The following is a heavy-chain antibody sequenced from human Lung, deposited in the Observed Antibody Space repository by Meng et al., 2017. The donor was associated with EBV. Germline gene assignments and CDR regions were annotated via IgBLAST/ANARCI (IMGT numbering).Heavy chain of an antibody. CDR2: IYYTGSS. V-gene: IGHV4-31*03. J-gene: IGHJ4*02. CDR1: GGSVISGGYY. D-gene: IGHD3-10*01. Sequence: QVQPQESGPGLVQPSQTLSLTCTVSGGSVISGGYYWSWIRQQPGKGPEWIGYIYYTGSSFYNPSLKSRVTISVDTSKNQFSLNLSSVTAADTAVYYCANAGRFGESLGDYWGQGILVTVSS. CDR3: ANAGRFGESLGDY.